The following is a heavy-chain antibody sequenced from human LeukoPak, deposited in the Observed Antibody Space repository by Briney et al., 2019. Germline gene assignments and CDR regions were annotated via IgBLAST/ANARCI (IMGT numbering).Heavy chain of an antibody. D-gene: IGHD4-17*01. CDR2: ISDSGST. V-gene: IGHV4-59*01. Sequence: PSETLSLTCTVSGGSINGYYWTWIRQPPGKGLEWIGYISDSGSTNYNPSLKSRVTMSVDSSNTEFSLRLNSVTAADTGVYYCARVFRGAVTSNWFHPWGQGTLVTVSS. CDR3: ARVFRGAVTSNWFHP. J-gene: IGHJ5*02. CDR1: GGSINGYY.